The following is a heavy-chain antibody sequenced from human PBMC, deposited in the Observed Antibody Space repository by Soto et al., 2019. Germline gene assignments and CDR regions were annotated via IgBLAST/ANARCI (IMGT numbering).Heavy chain of an antibody. CDR2: ISWNSGSI. Sequence: EVQLVESGGGLVQPGRSLRLSCAASGFTFDDYAMHWVRQAPGKGLEWVSGISWNSGSIGYADSVKGRFTISRDNAKNSMYLKKNSLSVEDTALYYGAKGGQLLTEGGVYWGQGTLVTVSS. J-gene: IGHJ4*01. D-gene: IGHD2-2*01. CDR3: AKGGQLLTEGGVY. CDR1: GFTFDDYA. V-gene: IGHV3-9*01.